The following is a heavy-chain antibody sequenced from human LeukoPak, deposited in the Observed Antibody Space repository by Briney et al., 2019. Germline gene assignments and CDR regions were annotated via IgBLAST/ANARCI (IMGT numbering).Heavy chain of an antibody. CDR3: AKSHAVVAATSDY. CDR2: SSGGGVRT. J-gene: IGHJ4*02. Sequence: GGSLRFSCAASGFTFSTYAMCWVRQAPGKGLEWVSYSSGGGVRTYSADYVKGRFTISRDNSKNTLYLKMNSLRAEDTAVYYCAKSHAVVAATSDYWGQGTLVTVSS. D-gene: IGHD2-15*01. CDR1: GFTFSTYA. V-gene: IGHV3-23*01.